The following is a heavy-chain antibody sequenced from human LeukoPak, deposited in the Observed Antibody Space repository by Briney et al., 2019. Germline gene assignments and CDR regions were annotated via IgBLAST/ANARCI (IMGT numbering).Heavy chain of an antibody. Sequence: SETLSLTCTVSGGSISSYYWSWIRQPPGKGLEWIGYVYYSGSTNYNPSLKSRVTISVDTSKNQFSLKLTSVTAADTAVYYCARGFGELPFEILFDPWGQGTLVTVSS. V-gene: IGHV4-59*01. D-gene: IGHD3-10*01. CDR3: ARGFGELPFEILFDP. CDR2: VYYSGST. J-gene: IGHJ5*02. CDR1: GGSISSYY.